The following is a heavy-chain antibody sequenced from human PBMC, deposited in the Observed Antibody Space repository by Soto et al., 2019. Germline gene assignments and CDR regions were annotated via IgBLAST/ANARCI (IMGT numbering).Heavy chain of an antibody. J-gene: IGHJ3*02. CDR1: GFICSSYD. D-gene: IGHD2-8*02. V-gene: IGHV3-23*01. CDR2: ILVDGRT. CDR3: AKATATGGGAFDI. Sequence: GGSLRLSCAASGFICSSYDMSWVRQAPGKGLEWVSTILVDGRTFYVDSVKGRFTTSRDSSKNTVYLQMNSLTAGDTALYYCAKATATGGGAFDICGQGTMVTVSS.